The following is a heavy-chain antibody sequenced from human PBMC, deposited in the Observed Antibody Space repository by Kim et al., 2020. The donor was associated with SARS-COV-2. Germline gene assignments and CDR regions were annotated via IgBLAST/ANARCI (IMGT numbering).Heavy chain of an antibody. V-gene: IGHV4-31*02. J-gene: IGHJ4*02. D-gene: IGHD3-9*01. CDR3: ARADILTGYSNQCFDY. Sequence: SLRRRVTISVDTSKSKFSLKLSSVTAADTAVYYCARADILTGYSNQCFDYWGQGTLVTVSS.